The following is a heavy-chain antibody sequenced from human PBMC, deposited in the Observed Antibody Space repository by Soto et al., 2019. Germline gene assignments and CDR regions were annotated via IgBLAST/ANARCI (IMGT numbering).Heavy chain of an antibody. CDR2: ISYDGSNK. CDR1: GFTFSSYA. D-gene: IGHD3-10*01. Sequence: QVQLVESGGGVVQPGRSLRLSCAASGFTFSSYAMHWVRQAPGKGLEWVAVISYDGSNKYYADSVKGRFTISRDNSKNPLYLQMNSLRAEDTAVYYCARGTITMVRGVSTNYYYYGMDVWGQGTTVTVSS. J-gene: IGHJ6*02. V-gene: IGHV3-30-3*01. CDR3: ARGTITMVRGVSTNYYYYGMDV.